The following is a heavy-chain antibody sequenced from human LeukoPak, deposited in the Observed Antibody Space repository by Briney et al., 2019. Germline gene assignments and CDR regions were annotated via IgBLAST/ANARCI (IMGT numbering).Heavy chain of an antibody. CDR2: TYYRSQWYN. Sequence: SQTLSLTCDISGDSVSSNSAAWNWIRQSPSRGPEWLGRTYYRSQWYNDYAISVKSRITINPDTSKNQFSLQLKSVTPEDTAVYYCGREVSGWYAADYWGQGTLVTVSS. CDR3: GREVSGWYAADY. V-gene: IGHV6-1*01. CDR1: GDSVSSNSAA. J-gene: IGHJ4*02. D-gene: IGHD6-19*01.